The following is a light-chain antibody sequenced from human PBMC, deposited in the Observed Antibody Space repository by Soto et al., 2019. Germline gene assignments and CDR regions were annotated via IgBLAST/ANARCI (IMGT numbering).Light chain of an antibody. CDR2: DAS. Sequence: EIVLTQSPATLSLSPGERATLSCRASQSVSSYLAWYQQKPGQAPRLLIYDASNRATGIPARFSGSGSGTGFTLTISSLEPEDFAVYYCQQRSNWPPITCGQGTRLEIK. CDR3: QQRSNWPPIT. J-gene: IGKJ5*01. V-gene: IGKV3-11*01. CDR1: QSVSSY.